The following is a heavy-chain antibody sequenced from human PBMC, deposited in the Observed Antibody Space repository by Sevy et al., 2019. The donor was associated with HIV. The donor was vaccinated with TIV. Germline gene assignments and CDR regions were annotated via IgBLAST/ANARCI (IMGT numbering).Heavy chain of an antibody. CDR3: ARDGAGLRLGELSLYHSYFDY. V-gene: IGHV3-30*19. D-gene: IGHD3-16*02. CDR2: IWNDGSNK. J-gene: IGHJ4*02. Sequence: GGSLRLSCAASGFTFSNYGMHWVRQAPGKGLEWVAVIWNDGSNKYYADSVKGRFTISRDNSKNTLYLQMNSLGAEDTAVYYCARDGAGLRLGELSLYHSYFDYWGQGTLVTVSS. CDR1: GFTFSNYG.